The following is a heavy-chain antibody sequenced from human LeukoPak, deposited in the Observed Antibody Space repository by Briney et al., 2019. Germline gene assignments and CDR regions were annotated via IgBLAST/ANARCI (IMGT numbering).Heavy chain of an antibody. Sequence: GGSLRLSCAASGFTFRNYWMNWVRHTPGKGLEWVANIKQDGSEKYYVDSVKGRFTISRDNAKNSLYLQMDSLRAVDTAVYYCAREGYDFWSGYYTDYYYYMDVWGKGTTVTVSS. CDR1: GFTFRNYW. J-gene: IGHJ6*03. V-gene: IGHV3-7*01. CDR3: AREGYDFWSGYYTDYYYYMDV. CDR2: IKQDGSEK. D-gene: IGHD3-3*01.